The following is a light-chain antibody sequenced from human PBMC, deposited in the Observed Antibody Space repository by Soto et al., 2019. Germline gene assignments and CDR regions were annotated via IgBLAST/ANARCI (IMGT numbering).Light chain of an antibody. CDR3: QQYGSSPYN. Sequence: EIVFTQSPGTLSFSPGERATLSCRASQSVSSNYLAWYQQKPGQAPRLLIYGVSSRASGFPDRFTGSGSGTDFTLTISRLESEDFAVYYCQQYGSSPYNFGQGTKV. V-gene: IGKV3-20*01. J-gene: IGKJ2*01. CDR1: QSVSSNY. CDR2: GVS.